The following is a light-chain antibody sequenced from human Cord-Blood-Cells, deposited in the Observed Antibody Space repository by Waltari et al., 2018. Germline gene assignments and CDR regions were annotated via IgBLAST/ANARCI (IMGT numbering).Light chain of an antibody. CDR3: SSYTRSSTLV. J-gene: IGLJ3*02. CDR1: SSDVGGYDY. CDR2: DLS. V-gene: IGLV2-14*01. Sequence: QSALTQPASVPGSPGQSITISCTGTSSDVGGYDYVSWYQQNPGNARELLIYDLSNRPSGVANSFSGSKSGNTASVTISGLQAEDEADYYCSSYTRSSTLVFGGGTNLPV.